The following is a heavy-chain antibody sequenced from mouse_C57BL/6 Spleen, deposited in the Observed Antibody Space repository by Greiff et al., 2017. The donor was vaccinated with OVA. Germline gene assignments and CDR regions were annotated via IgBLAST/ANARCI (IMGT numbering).Heavy chain of an antibody. J-gene: IGHJ2*01. CDR1: GFTFSSYA. V-gene: IGHV5-4*01. Sequence: EVQGVESGGGLVKPGGSLKLSCAASGFTFSSYAMSWVRQTPEKRLEWVATISDGGSYTYYPDNVKGRFTISRDNAKNNLYLQMSHLKSEDTAMYYCARGEGLYDGYYDYWGQGTTLTVSS. D-gene: IGHD2-3*01. CDR2: ISDGGSYT. CDR3: ARGEGLYDGYYDY.